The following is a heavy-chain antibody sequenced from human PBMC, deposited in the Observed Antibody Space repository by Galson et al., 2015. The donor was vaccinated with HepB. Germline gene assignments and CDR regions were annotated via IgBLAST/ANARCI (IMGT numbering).Heavy chain of an antibody. V-gene: IGHV3-48*01. J-gene: IGHJ4*02. CDR1: GFTFSSYG. D-gene: IGHD1-20*01. CDR3: ARDQITGTTSIDY. Sequence: SLRLSCAASGFTFSSYGMNWVRQAPGKGLEWVSSISSNSSTIYYADSVKGRFTISRDNAKNTLYLQMNSLRAEDTAVYYCARDQITGTTSIDYWGRGTLVTVSS. CDR2: ISSNSSTI.